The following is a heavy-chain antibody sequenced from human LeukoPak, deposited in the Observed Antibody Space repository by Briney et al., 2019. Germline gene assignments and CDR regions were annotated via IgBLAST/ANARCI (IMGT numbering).Heavy chain of an antibody. V-gene: IGHV3-11*01. J-gene: IGHJ4*02. Sequence: GGSLRLSCAASGFTLSDYYMSWIRQAPGKGLEWVSYSSSSGSTIYYADSVKGRFAISRDNAKNSLYLQMNSLRAEDTALYYCAKDKFGGSYYFDYWGQGTLVTVSS. CDR1: GFTLSDYY. CDR2: SSSSGSTI. CDR3: AKDKFGGSYYFDY. D-gene: IGHD1-26*01.